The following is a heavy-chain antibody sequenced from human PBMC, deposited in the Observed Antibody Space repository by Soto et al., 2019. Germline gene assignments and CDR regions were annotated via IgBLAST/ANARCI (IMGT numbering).Heavy chain of an antibody. V-gene: IGHV3-64*01. CDR2: ISSNGGST. Sequence: EVQLVESGGGLVQPGGSLRLSCAASGFTFSSYAMHWVRQAPGKGLEYVSAISSNGGSTYYANSVKGRFTISRDNSKKQQYIQLGSLKAKDLAVYYCARAREPIFGWYEPWGAGTPVTDS. D-gene: IGHD2-15*01. CDR1: GFTFSSYA. CDR3: ARAREPIFGWYEP. J-gene: IGHJ5*02.